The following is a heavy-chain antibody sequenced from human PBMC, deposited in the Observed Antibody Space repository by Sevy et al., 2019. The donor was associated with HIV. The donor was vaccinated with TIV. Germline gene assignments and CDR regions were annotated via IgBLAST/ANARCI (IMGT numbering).Heavy chain of an antibody. CDR1: GGSINSYY. CDR2: IYYSGST. J-gene: IGHJ4*02. CDR3: ARVGGYAFSFDY. Sequence: SETLSLTCTVSGGSINSYYWSWIRQPPGKGLEWIGYIYYSGSTNYNPSLKSRVTISVDTSKNQFSLKLSSVTAADTAVYYCARVGGYAFSFDYWGQGTLVTVSS. D-gene: IGHD5-12*01. V-gene: IGHV4-59*01.